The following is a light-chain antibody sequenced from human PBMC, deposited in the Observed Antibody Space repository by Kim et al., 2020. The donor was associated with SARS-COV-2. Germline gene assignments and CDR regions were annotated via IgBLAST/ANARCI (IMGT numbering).Light chain of an antibody. J-gene: IGKJ3*01. CDR3: QQSYSTPFT. V-gene: IGKV1-39*01. Sequence: DIQMTQSPSSLSASVGDRVTITCRASQSISSYLNFYQQKPGKAPKLLIYAASSLQSGVPSRFSGSGSGTDFTLTISSLQPEDFATYYCQQSYSTPFTFGPGTKVDIK. CDR1: QSISSY. CDR2: AAS.